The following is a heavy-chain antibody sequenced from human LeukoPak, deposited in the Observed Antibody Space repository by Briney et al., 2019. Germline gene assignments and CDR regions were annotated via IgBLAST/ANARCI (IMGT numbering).Heavy chain of an antibody. CDR1: GFTFSNYW. CDR3: ARQYFDY. V-gene: IGHV3-7*03. Sequence: GGSLRLSCAASGFTFSNYWMSWVRQAPGKGLEWVANIKQDGSEKYYVDSVRGRFTISRDNAKNSLYLQMNSLRAEDTAVYYCARQYFDYWGQGTLVTVSS. J-gene: IGHJ4*02. CDR2: IKQDGSEK.